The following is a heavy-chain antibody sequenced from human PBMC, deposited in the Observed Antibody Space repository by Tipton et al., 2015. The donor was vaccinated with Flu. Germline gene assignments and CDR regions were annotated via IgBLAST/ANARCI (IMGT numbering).Heavy chain of an antibody. J-gene: IGHJ3*01. CDR2: ISHSGTT. CDR3: ARQFCSSVTCYGDVAVDV. V-gene: IGHV4-59*11. Sequence: GLVKPSETLSLTCSVSGASIRSHYWSWIRQPPGKGLEWIGYISHSGTTSYNPFLKSRLTLSLDTSKNQFSLGLSSLNAADTALYFCARQFCSSVTCYGDVAVDVWGQGIKVIVSS. CDR1: GASIRSHY. D-gene: IGHD2-2*01.